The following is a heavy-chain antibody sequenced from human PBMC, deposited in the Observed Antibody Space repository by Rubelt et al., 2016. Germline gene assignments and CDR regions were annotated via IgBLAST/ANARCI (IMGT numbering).Heavy chain of an antibody. V-gene: IGHV4-59*08. D-gene: IGHD3-3*01. CDR1: GGSISSYY. CDR2: IYYSGST. J-gene: IGHJ4*02. CDR3: ARHTITIFGVVSPLDY. Sequence: QVQLQESGPGLVKPSETLSLTCTVSGGSISSYYWSWIRQPPGKGLEWIGYIYYSGSTNYNPSLKSRVTISVDTSKNQFSLKLSSVTAADTAVYYCARHTITIFGVVSPLDYWGQGTLVTVSS.